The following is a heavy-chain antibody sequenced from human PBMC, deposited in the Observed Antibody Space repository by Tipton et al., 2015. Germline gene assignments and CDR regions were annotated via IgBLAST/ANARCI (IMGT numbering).Heavy chain of an antibody. CDR3: ARSDVERNTVFVFEI. J-gene: IGHJ3*02. CDR2: ISYTETS. CDR1: GGSVTSGSYY. V-gene: IGHV4-61*01. Sequence: LRLSCSVSGGSVTSGSYYWSWIRQPPGKGLEWIGYISYTETSHYNPSLKSRVTISVDTSNKQISLNLSSVTAADTAVYYCARSDVERNTVFVFEIWGPGTMVTVSS. D-gene: IGHD3-10*01.